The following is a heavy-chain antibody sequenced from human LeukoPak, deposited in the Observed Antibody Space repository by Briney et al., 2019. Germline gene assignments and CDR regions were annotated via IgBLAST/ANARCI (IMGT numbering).Heavy chain of an antibody. V-gene: IGHV3-7*01. Sequence: GGSLRLSCEVSGFTFTDYWMNWVRQAPGKGPEWVASVRQDGSEKTYVDSVKGRFTISRDNTKNSLSLQLKGLRAEDTAVYYCARDGTAAGLYFDLWGQGTLVTVSS. J-gene: IGHJ4*01. CDR3: ARDGTAAGLYFDL. CDR1: GFTFTDYW. D-gene: IGHD6-13*01. CDR2: VRQDGSEK.